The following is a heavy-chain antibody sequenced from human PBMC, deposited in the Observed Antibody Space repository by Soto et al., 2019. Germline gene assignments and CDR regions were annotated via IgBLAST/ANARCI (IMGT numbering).Heavy chain of an antibody. V-gene: IGHV5-51*01. Sequence: RESLKISCKGSGYSFTSYWIGWVRQMPGKGLEWMGIIYPGDSDTRYSPSFQGQVTISADKSISTAYLQWSSLKASDTAMYYCARHNYGDYVYYYYGMDVWGQGTTVTVPS. CDR3: ARHNYGDYVYYYYGMDV. J-gene: IGHJ6*02. CDR2: IYPGDSDT. D-gene: IGHD4-17*01. CDR1: GYSFTSYW.